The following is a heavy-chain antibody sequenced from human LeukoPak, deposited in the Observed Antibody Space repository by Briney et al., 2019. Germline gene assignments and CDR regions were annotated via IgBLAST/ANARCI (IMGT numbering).Heavy chain of an antibody. J-gene: IGHJ6*02. D-gene: IGHD4-17*01. Sequence: GGSLRLSCAASGFTFSSYGMHWVRQAPGKGLEWVAVISYDGSNKYYADSVKGRFTISRDNSKNTLYLQMNSLRAEDTAVYYCAKDLTVTTTVYYYGMDVWGQGTTVTVSS. V-gene: IGHV3-30*18. CDR2: ISYDGSNK. CDR3: AKDLTVTTTVYYYGMDV. CDR1: GFTFSSYG.